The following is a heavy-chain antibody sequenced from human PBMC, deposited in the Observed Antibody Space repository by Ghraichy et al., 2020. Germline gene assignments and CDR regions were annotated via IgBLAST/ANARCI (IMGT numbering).Heavy chain of an antibody. J-gene: IGHJ6*02. CDR3: ARGSKVVRFFYYDGMDV. Sequence: LSLTCVGSGFIFSDYSMNWVRQSPGKGLEWVSYITSSSRTKSYADSVKGRFSISRDNAHNSLDLQMNSLRDEDTAVYYCARGSKVVRFFYYDGMDVWGQGNTVTFSS. CDR1: GFIFSDYS. D-gene: IGHD4-23*01. V-gene: IGHV3-48*02. CDR2: ITSSSRTK.